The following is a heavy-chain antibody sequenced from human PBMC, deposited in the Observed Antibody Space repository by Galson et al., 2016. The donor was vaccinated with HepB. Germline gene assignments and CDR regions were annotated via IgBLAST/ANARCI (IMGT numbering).Heavy chain of an antibody. D-gene: IGHD1-7*01. CDR2: IRND. Sequence: SLRLSCAASGFTFSDYWIHWVRQAPGKGLEWVSRIRNDETTSVNGRFTVSRDNAKNTPYLEMNSLRPEDTAVYYCARDGGLGTPFDCWGQGTLVTVSS. CDR3: ARDGGLGTPFDC. J-gene: IGHJ4*02. CDR1: GFTFSDYW. V-gene: IGHV3-74*01.